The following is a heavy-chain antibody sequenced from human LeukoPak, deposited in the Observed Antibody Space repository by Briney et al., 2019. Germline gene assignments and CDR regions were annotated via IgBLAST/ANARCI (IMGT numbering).Heavy chain of an antibody. Sequence: GGSLRLSCAASGFTFSNAYMNWVRQAPGKGLEWVGRIKPKTDGETTEYAAPVKDRFSISRDDSKSMMYLQMNSLKTEDTAVYYCTTERNWELLRPYGLDIWGQGTTVIVSS. CDR3: TTERNWELLRPYGLDI. D-gene: IGHD1-26*01. CDR1: GFTFSNAY. V-gene: IGHV3-15*07. CDR2: IKPKTDGETT. J-gene: IGHJ6*02.